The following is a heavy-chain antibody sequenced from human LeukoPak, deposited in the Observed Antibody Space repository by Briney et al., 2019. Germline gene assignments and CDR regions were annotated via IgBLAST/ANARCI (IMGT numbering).Heavy chain of an antibody. D-gene: IGHD6-13*01. J-gene: IGHJ5*02. CDR1: GFTFSSYG. CDR3: AGGIPAAVRGWFDP. Sequence: GGSLRLSCAASGFTFSSYGMHWVRQAPGKGLEWVAVISYDGSNKYYADSVKGRFTISRDNSKNTLYLQMNSQRAEDTAVYYCAGGIPAAVRGWFDPWGQGTLVTVSS. V-gene: IGHV3-30*03. CDR2: ISYDGSNK.